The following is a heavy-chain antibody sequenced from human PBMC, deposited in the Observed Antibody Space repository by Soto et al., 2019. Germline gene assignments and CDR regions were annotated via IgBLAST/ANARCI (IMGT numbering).Heavy chain of an antibody. CDR3: AREGKGVPYNFDY. Sequence: PSETLSLTCTVSGGSISTYYWSWIRQPAGKGLEWIGRIYSSGSTNYNPSLKSRVTVSVDTPKNQFSLKMSSVTAADTAVYYCAREGKGVPYNFDYWGQGTLVTVSS. CDR1: GGSISTYY. J-gene: IGHJ4*02. V-gene: IGHV4-4*07. D-gene: IGHD3-10*01. CDR2: IYSSGST.